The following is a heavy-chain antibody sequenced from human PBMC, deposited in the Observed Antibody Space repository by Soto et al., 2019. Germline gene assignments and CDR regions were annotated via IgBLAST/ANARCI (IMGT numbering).Heavy chain of an antibody. CDR2: INHSGST. CDR1: GGSFSGYY. CDR3: ARRYSSSWYMFRHNWFDP. J-gene: IGHJ5*02. V-gene: IGHV4-34*01. D-gene: IGHD6-13*01. Sequence: NPSETLSLTCAVYGGSFSGYYWSWIRQPPGKGMEWIGEINHSGSTNYNPSLKSRVTISVDTSKNQFSLKLSSVTAADTAVYYCARRYSSSWYMFRHNWFDPWGQGTLVTVSS.